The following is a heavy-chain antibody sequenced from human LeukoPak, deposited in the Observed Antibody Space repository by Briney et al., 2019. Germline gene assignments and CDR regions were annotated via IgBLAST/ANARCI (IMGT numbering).Heavy chain of an antibody. CDR3: ARGGTYGSGRNQHTTLDY. D-gene: IGHD3-10*01. CDR2: IYTRGST. CDR1: GGSISNDY. Sequence: PSETLSLTCTVSGGSISNDYWSWIRQAAGKELEWIVRIYTRGSTNYNPSLKSRVTISLDKSKKQFSLNLNSVTAADTAVYYCARGGTYGSGRNQHTTLDYWGQGTLVTVSS. V-gene: IGHV4-4*07. J-gene: IGHJ4*02.